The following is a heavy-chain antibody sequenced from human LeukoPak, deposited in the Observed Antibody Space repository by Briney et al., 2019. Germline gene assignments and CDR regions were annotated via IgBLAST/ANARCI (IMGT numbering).Heavy chain of an antibody. V-gene: IGHV3-48*03. Sequence: PGGSLRLSCAASGFTFSSYEMNWVRQAPGKGLEWVSYITSSGSTIYYADSVKGRFTISRDNAKNSLYLQMNSLRAEDTAVYYCAKDLLPGSISPAFDIWGQGTMVTVSS. CDR2: ITSSGSTI. J-gene: IGHJ3*02. D-gene: IGHD1-14*01. CDR3: AKDLLPGSISPAFDI. CDR1: GFTFSSYE.